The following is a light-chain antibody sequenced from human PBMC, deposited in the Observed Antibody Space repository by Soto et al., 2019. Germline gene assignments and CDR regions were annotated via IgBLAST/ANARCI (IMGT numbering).Light chain of an antibody. CDR2: GAS. Sequence: EIVLTQSPGTLSLSLGERATLSCRASQSVSSSYLAWYRQRPGQAPRLLIYGASSRATGIPDRFGGSGSGTDFPLTTSSLEPEDVAVYSCQQYCSSPLAFGGGTKVGIK. CDR3: QQYCSSPLA. CDR1: QSVSSSY. V-gene: IGKV3-20*01. J-gene: IGKJ4*01.